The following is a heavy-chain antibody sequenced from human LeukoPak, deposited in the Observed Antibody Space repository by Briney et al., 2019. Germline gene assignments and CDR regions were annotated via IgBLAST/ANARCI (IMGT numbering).Heavy chain of an antibody. J-gene: IGHJ6*02. Sequence: PGGSLRLSCAASGFTFSSYGMHWVRQAPGKGLEWVAVIWYDGSNKYYADSVKGRFTISRDNSKNTLYLQMNSLRAEDTAVYYCARDHKVAMVYYYYGMDVWGQGTTVTVSS. CDR3: ARDHKVAMVYYYYGMDV. CDR1: GFTFSSYG. D-gene: IGHD5-18*01. CDR2: IWYDGSNK. V-gene: IGHV3-33*01.